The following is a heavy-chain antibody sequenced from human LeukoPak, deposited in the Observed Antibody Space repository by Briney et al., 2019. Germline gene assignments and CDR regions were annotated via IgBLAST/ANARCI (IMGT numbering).Heavy chain of an antibody. CDR3: ARGAPLSYYYYYMDV. CDR1: GGTFSSYA. Sequence: GASVKVSCKASGGTFSSYAISWVRQAPGQGLEWMGGIIPIFGTANYAQKFQGRATITTDESTSTAYMELSSLRSEDTAVYYCARGAPLSYYYYYMDVWGKGTTVTVSS. CDR2: IIPIFGTA. V-gene: IGHV1-69*05. J-gene: IGHJ6*03.